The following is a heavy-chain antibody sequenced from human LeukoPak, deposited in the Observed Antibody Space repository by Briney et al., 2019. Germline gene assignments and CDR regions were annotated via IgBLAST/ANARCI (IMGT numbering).Heavy chain of an antibody. Sequence: PSETLSLTCTVSGYSITSGYNWAWIRQPPGKVLEWIGSIYHSGSAYYNPSLTSQVTISVDTSENQFSLKLSSVTAADTAVYYCVRYCSSTTCYTRAVDYWGQGTLVTVSS. CDR2: IYHSGSA. V-gene: IGHV4-38-2*02. CDR1: GYSITSGYN. CDR3: VRYCSSTTCYTRAVDY. J-gene: IGHJ4*02. D-gene: IGHD2-2*02.